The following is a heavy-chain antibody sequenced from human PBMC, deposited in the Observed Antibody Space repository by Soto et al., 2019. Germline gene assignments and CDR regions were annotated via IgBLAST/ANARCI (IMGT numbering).Heavy chain of an antibody. D-gene: IGHD1-26*01. CDR2: IYYSGST. J-gene: IGHJ3*02. CDR1: GGSISSGGYY. Sequence: QVQLQESGPGLVKPSQTLSLTCTVSGGSISSGGYYWSWIRQHPGKGLEWIGYIYYSGSTYYNPSVTRLVTTSVDTSKNRVSLKLSSVTAAATAVYYCARGLGGYNRVSAFDIWGQGTMVTVSS. CDR3: ARGLGGYNRVSAFDI. V-gene: IGHV4-31*01.